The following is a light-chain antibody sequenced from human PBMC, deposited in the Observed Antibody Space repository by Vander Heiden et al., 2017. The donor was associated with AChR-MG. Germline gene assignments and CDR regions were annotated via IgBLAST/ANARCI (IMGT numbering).Light chain of an antibody. V-gene: IGKV1-39*01. J-gene: IGKJ2*01. Sequence: DIQMTQSPSSLSASVGDRVTITCRASQSISSYLNWYQQKPGKVPKLLIYAASSLQSGVPSRFSGSGSGTDFTLTISSLQPEDFATYYCQQSYSTPLMYTFGQGTKLEIK. CDR2: AAS. CDR1: QSISSY. CDR3: QQSYSTPLMYT.